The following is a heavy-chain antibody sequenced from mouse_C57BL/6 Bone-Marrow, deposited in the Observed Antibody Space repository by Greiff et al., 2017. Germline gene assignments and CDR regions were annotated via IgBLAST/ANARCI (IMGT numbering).Heavy chain of an antibody. Sequence: EVQGVESGGDLVKPGGSLKLSCAASGFTFSSYGMSWVRQTPDKRLEWVATISSGGSYTYYPDSVKGRFTISRDNAKNTLYLQMSSLKSEDTAMYYCARQEVGAVQLRLGFAYWGQGTLVTVSA. CDR3: ARQEVGAVQLRLGFAY. CDR2: ISSGGSYT. CDR1: GFTFSSYG. D-gene: IGHD3-2*02. V-gene: IGHV5-6*01. J-gene: IGHJ3*01.